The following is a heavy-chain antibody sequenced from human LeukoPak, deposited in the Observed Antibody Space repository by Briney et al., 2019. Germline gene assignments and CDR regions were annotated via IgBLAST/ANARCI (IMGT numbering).Heavy chain of an antibody. V-gene: IGHV4-38-2*01. D-gene: IGHD3-10*01. Sequence: PSETLSLTCGVSGYSISRGYYWAWIRQLPGKGLEWIGTIYHTGNTYYTPSLGSRVTISVDTSKNEFSLNLNSVTAADTAVYYCARAGWIITSGIDYWGQGALVTVSS. J-gene: IGHJ4*02. CDR3: ARAGWIITSGIDY. CDR1: GYSISRGYY. CDR2: IYHTGNT.